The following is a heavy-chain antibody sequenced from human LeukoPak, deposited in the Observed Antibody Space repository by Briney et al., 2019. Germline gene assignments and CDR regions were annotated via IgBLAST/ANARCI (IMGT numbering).Heavy chain of an antibody. D-gene: IGHD1-1*01. CDR1: GFTFSSYA. CDR3: TTEPLEPLEYYYYMDV. V-gene: IGHV3-15*01. Sequence: GGSLRLSCAASGFTFSSYAMHWVRQAPGKGLEWVGRIKSKTDGGTTDYAAPVKGRFTISRDDSKNTLYLQMNSLKTEDTAVYYCTTEPLEPLEYYYYMDVWGKGTTVTVSS. J-gene: IGHJ6*03. CDR2: IKSKTDGGTT.